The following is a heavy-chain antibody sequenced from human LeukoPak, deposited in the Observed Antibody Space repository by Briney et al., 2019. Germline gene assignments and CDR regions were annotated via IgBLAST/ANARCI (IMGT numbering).Heavy chain of an antibody. CDR2: IYSGGGT. J-gene: IGHJ4*02. V-gene: IGHV3-66*01. Sequence: GGSLRLSCAASGFTVSTNYMSWVRQAPGKGLEWVSLIYSGGGTYYADSVKGRFTISRDNSRNTLSLQMNSLRVDDTAVYFCARGFRSVTTWGYFDYWGQGALVTVSS. D-gene: IGHD4-17*01. CDR3: ARGFRSVTTWGYFDY. CDR1: GFTVSTNY.